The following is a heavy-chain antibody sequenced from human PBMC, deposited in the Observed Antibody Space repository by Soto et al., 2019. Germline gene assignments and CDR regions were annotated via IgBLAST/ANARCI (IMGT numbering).Heavy chain of an antibody. CDR2: IKQDGSEK. CDR1: GFTFSSYW. D-gene: IGHD3-22*01. V-gene: IGHV3-7*05. CDR3: ASYDSSGYYFGSDY. Sequence: GGSLRLSCAASGFTFSSYWMSWVRQAPGKGLEWVANIKQDGSEKYYVDTVKGRFTISRDNAKYSLYLQMNSLRAEDTAVYYCASYDSSGYYFGSDYWGQGTLVTVSS. J-gene: IGHJ4*02.